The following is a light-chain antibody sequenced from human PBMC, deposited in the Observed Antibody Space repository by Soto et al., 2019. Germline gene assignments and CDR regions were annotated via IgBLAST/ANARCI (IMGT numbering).Light chain of an antibody. CDR2: GAS. CDR1: QSVSSN. CDR3: LQHYNFSWT. V-gene: IGKV3-15*01. J-gene: IGKJ1*01. Sequence: EIVMTQSPATLSVSPGERATLSCRASQSVSSNLAWYQQKPGQAPRLLIYGASTRATGIPARFSGSGSGTEFTLTISSLQSEDFATYYCLQHYNFSWTFGQGTKVDIK.